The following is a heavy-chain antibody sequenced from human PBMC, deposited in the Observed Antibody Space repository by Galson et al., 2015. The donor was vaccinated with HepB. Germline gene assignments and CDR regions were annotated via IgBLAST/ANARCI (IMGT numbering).Heavy chain of an antibody. V-gene: IGHV3-30*18. D-gene: IGHD5-12*01. CDR3: VKDKPYTGHA. Sequence: SLRLSCAVSGFSISSNYMTWVRQAPGKGLDEVAVVSSDGNTKVYTDSVKGRFTISRDNAKDTLYLLMNSLRPEDTAVYFCVKDKPYTGHAWGQGVLVTVSS. CDR1: GFSISSNY. CDR2: VSSDGNTK. J-gene: IGHJ5*02.